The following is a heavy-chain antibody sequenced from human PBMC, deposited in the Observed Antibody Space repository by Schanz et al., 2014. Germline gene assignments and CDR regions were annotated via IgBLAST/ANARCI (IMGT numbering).Heavy chain of an antibody. Sequence: QVQLQESGPGLVKPSETLSLTCTVPGGSISSYYWNWIRQPPGKGLEWIGYIYYSVTTNYNPSLKSRVTISVDTSKNQFSLKLSSVTAADTAVYYCARGHIIDYWGQGTLVTVSS. V-gene: IGHV4-59*01. CDR1: GGSISSYY. CDR2: IYYSVTT. CDR3: ARGHIIDY. J-gene: IGHJ4*02. D-gene: IGHD2-21*01.